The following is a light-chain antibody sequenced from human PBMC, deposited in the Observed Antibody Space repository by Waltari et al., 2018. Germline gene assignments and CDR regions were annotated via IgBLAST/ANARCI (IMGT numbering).Light chain of an antibody. J-gene: IGKJ1*01. Sequence: AIRITQSPSSLSASTRDRVTITCRASQGISSYLAWYHQKPGKAPTVLIYAASTLQSGVPSRFSGSGSGTDFTLTISCLQSEDFAIYYCQQYYSNPATFGQGTKVEIK. CDR1: QGISSY. CDR2: AAS. V-gene: IGKV1-8*01. CDR3: QQYYSNPAT.